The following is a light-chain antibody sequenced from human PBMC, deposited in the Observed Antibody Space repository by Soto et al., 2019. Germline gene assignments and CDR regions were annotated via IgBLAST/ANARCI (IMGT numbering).Light chain of an antibody. V-gene: IGKV3-15*01. CDR2: GAS. CDR3: QQYNKWPLFT. J-gene: IGKJ3*01. Sequence: ETVLTQSPATFSVSPGERATLSCRASQRIGSNLAWYQQRPGQPPRLLIYGASTRATGVPARFSGSGSGTEFTRTINSLQSEDFALYYCQQYNKWPLFTFGPGTKVDIK. CDR1: QRIGSN.